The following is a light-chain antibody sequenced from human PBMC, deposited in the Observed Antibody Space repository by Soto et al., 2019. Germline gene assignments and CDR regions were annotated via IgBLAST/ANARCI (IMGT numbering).Light chain of an antibody. V-gene: IGLV2-8*01. CDR1: SSDTGDYNY. J-gene: IGLJ1*01. CDR3: SSYAGSDNYV. CDR2: EVS. Sequence: QSALTQPPSASGSPGQSVTISCSGTSSDTGDYNYVSWYQQHPGKAPKLMIYEVSKRPSGVPDRFSGSKSGSTASLTVSGLQAEDEADYYCSSYAGSDNYVFGTGTTLTVL.